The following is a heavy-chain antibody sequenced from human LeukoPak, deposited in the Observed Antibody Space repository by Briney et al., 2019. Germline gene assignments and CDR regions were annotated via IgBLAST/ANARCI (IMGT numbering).Heavy chain of an antibody. CDR2: IDADGSSA. J-gene: IGHJ4*02. CDR1: GITFNYYW. CDR3: TREGGYDPFEY. V-gene: IGHV3-74*01. D-gene: IGHD5-12*01. Sequence: PGGSLRLSCAASGITFNYYWMHWVRQAPGKGLVWVSRIDADGSSATYADSVKGRSTISRDNAKNTLYLQMNSLRAEDTAVYYCTREGGYDPFEYWGQGTLVTVSS.